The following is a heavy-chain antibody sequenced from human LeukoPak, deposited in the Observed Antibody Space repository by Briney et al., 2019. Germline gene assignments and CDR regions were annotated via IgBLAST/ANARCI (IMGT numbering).Heavy chain of an antibody. CDR2: IYYSGST. CDR1: GGSISSYY. V-gene: IGHV4-59*01. D-gene: IGHD3-10*01. CDR3: ARVGRGYGSGSGFDP. J-gene: IGHJ5*02. Sequence: PSETLSLTCTVSGGSISSYYWSWIRQPPGKGLEWIGYIYYSGSTNYNPSLKSRVTISVDTSKNQFSLKLSSVTAADTAVYYCARVGRGYGSGSGFDPWGQGTLVTVSS.